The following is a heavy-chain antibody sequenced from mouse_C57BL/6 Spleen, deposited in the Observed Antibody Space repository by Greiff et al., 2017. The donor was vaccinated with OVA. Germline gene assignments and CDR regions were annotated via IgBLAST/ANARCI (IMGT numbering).Heavy chain of an antibody. V-gene: IGHV1-26*01. CDR3: ARRGGNYVWYFDV. CDR1: GYTFTDYY. CDR2: INPNNGGT. Sequence: EVQLQQSGPELVKPGASVKISCKASGYTFTDYYMNWVKQSHGKSLEWIGDINPNNGGTSYNQKFKGKATLTVDKSSSTAYMELRSLTSEDSAVYYCARRGGNYVWYFDVWGTGTTVTVSS. J-gene: IGHJ1*03. D-gene: IGHD2-1*01.